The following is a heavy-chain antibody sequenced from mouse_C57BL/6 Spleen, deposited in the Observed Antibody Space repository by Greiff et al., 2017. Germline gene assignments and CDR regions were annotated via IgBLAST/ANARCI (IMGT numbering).Heavy chain of an antibody. J-gene: IGHJ4*01. CDR1: GFTFSSYT. CDR3: AILYGNYYAMDY. V-gene: IGHV5-9*01. D-gene: IGHD2-1*01. Sequence: EVKVVESGGGLVKPGGSLKLSCAASGFTFSSYTMSWVRQTPEKRLEWVATISGGGGNTYYPDSVKGRFTISRDNAKNTLYLQMSSLRSEDTALYYCAILYGNYYAMDYWGQGTSVTVSS. CDR2: ISGGGGNT.